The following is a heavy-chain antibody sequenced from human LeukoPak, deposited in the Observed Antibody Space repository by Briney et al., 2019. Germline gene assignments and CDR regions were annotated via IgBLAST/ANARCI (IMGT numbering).Heavy chain of an antibody. Sequence: GGSLRLSCAASGFTLSSYWMHWVRQAPGKGLVWVSRISSDGSSTTYADSVKGRFTISRDNAMNTACLQMNSLRVEDTAVYYCTRVPVGSNGWFDPWGQGTLVTVSS. V-gene: IGHV3-74*01. CDR2: ISSDGSST. CDR3: TRVPVGSNGWFDP. J-gene: IGHJ5*02. CDR1: GFTLSSYW. D-gene: IGHD4-23*01.